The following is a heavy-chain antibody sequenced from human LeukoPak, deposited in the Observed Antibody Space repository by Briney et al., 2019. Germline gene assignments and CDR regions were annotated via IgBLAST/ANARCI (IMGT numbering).Heavy chain of an antibody. V-gene: IGHV3-23*01. D-gene: IGHD5-24*01. J-gene: IGHJ4*02. CDR1: GFTFSSYA. CDR3: AKDGVEMATITHFDY. Sequence: GGSLRLSCAASGFTFSSYAMSWVRQALGKGLEWVSAISGSGGSTYYADSVKGRFTISRDNSKNTLYLQMNSLRAEDTAVYYCAKDGVEMATITHFDYWGQGTLVTVSS. CDR2: ISGSGGST.